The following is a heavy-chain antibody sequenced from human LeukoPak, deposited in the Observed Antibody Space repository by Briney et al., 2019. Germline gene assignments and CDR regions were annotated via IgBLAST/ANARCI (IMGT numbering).Heavy chain of an antibody. J-gene: IGHJ3*02. CDR1: GGSFSGYY. CDR3: ARAKYYDSSGYHIITGCAFDI. CDR2: IYHSGST. Sequence: PSETLSLTCAVYGGSFSGYYWSWIRQPPGKGLEWIGSIYHSGSTYYNPSLKSRVTISVDTSKNQFSLKLSSVTAADTAVYYCARAKYYDSSGYHIITGCAFDIWGQGTMVTVSS. V-gene: IGHV4-34*01. D-gene: IGHD3-22*01.